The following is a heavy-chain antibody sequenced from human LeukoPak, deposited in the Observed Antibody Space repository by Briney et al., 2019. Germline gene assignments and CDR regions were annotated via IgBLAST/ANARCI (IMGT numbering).Heavy chain of an antibody. CDR1: GGSISSYY. J-gene: IGHJ4*02. Sequence: SETLSLTCTVSGGSISSYYWSWIRQPAGKGLEWIGRICTSGSTNYNASLKSRVSMSVDTPKNQFSLKLSSVTAADAAVFYCARENSGSYREFDYWGQGTLVTVSS. D-gene: IGHD1-26*01. CDR3: ARENSGSYREFDY. V-gene: IGHV4-4*07. CDR2: ICTSGST.